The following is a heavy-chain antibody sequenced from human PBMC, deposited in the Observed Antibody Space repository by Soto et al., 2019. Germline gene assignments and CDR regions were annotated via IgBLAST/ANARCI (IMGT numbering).Heavy chain of an antibody. Sequence: ASVKVSCKASGYTFTSYAMHWVRQAPGQRLEWMGWINAGNGNTKYSQKFQGRVTITRDTSASTDYMELSRLRSEDTAVYYCARQRLSSGWYAYWGQGTLVTVSS. CDR1: GYTFTSYA. CDR3: ARQRLSSGWYAY. J-gene: IGHJ4*02. D-gene: IGHD6-19*01. V-gene: IGHV1-3*01. CDR2: INAGNGNT.